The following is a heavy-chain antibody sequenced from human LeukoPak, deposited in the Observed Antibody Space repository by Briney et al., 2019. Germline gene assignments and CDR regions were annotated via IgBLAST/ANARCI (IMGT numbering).Heavy chain of an antibody. D-gene: IGHD6-19*01. J-gene: IGHJ6*02. Sequence: PSETLSLTCTVSGGSISSYYWSWIRQPPGKGLEWIGYIYYSGSTNYNPSLKRRVTISVDTSKNQFSLKLSSVTAADTAVYYCARLRIAVAAPLNQFSYGMDVWGQGTTVTVSS. V-gene: IGHV4-59*08. CDR1: GGSISSYY. CDR2: IYYSGST. CDR3: ARLRIAVAAPLNQFSYGMDV.